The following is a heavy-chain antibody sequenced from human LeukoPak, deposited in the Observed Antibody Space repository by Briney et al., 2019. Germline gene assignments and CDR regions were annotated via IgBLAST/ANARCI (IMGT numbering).Heavy chain of an antibody. D-gene: IGHD5-24*01. CDR2: INPNSGGT. Sequence: ASVKVSCKASGYTFTGYYMHWVRQAPGQGPEWMGWINPNSGGTNYAQKFQGRVTMTRDTSISTAYMELSRLRSDDTAVYYCARSGGYKNAFDIWGQGTMVTVSS. J-gene: IGHJ3*02. V-gene: IGHV1-2*02. CDR3: ARSGGYKNAFDI. CDR1: GYTFTGYY.